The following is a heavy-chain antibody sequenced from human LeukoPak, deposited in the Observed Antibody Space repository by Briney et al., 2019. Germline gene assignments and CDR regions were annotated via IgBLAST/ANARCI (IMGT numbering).Heavy chain of an antibody. CDR1: GGSISSSSYY. CDR2: IYYSGST. D-gene: IGHD6-13*01. CDR3: ARHMFSQQLPPTDWSGFDP. J-gene: IGHJ5*02. Sequence: PSETLSLTCTVSGGSISSSSYYWGWIRQPPGKGLEWIGSIYYSGSTYYNPSLKSRVTISVDTSKNQFSLKLSSVTAADTAVYYCARHMFSQQLPPTDWSGFDPWGQGTLVTVSS. V-gene: IGHV4-39*01.